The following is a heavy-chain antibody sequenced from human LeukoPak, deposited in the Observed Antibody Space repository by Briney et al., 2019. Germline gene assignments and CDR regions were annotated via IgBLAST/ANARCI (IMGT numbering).Heavy chain of an antibody. D-gene: IGHD2-15*01. V-gene: IGHV3-23*01. CDR1: GFTFSSFA. J-gene: IGHJ4*02. CDR2: ISDSGDST. CDR3: AKPLSVVGRAYFDS. Sequence: PGGSLRLSCAASGFTFSSFAMSWVRQAPGKGLEWVSTISDSGDSTYYADSVRGRFTISRDNSKATLYVQMNSLRAEDAAVYYCAKPLSVVGRAYFDSGGKGPLFTVSS.